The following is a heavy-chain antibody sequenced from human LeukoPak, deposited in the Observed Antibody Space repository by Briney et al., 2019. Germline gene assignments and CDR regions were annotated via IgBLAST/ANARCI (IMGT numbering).Heavy chain of an antibody. Sequence: PGGSLRLSCAASGFTFSNYAMSWVRQAPGKGLEWVSAITDSGYSTYYADSVKGRFAISRDNSKSTLYLQMNSLRAEDTPVYYCAKLTTVDTAMVSYNWGQGTLVTVSS. D-gene: IGHD5-18*01. CDR1: GFTFSNYA. CDR2: ITDSGYST. CDR3: AKLTTVDTAMVSYN. V-gene: IGHV3-23*01. J-gene: IGHJ4*02.